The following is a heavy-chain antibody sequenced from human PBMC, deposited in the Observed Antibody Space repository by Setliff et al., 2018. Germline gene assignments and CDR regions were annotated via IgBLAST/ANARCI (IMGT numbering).Heavy chain of an antibody. CDR2: LHTSGTT. CDR1: GGSITSGSYY. V-gene: IGHV4-61*02. CDR3: ARDNTIVGATDY. J-gene: IGHJ4*02. D-gene: IGHD1-26*01. Sequence: SQTLSLTCAVSGGSITSGSYYWSWIRQPAGEGLEWIGRLHTSGTTDYNPSLKGRVTISADTSTNHFSLKLTSVTSADTAVYYCARDNTIVGATDYWGQGALVTVSS.